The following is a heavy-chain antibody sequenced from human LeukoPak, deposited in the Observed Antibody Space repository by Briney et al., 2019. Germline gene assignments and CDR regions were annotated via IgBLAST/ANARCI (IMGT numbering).Heavy chain of an antibody. Sequence: SETLSLTCTVSGCSISSGYYWGWIRQPPGKGLEWIGSIYHSGSTYYNPSLKSRVTISVDTSKNQFSLKLSSVTAADTAVYYCARGFRYYDSSGYYLDYWGQGTLVTVSS. D-gene: IGHD3-22*01. J-gene: IGHJ4*02. CDR1: GCSISSGYY. CDR2: IYHSGST. V-gene: IGHV4-38-2*02. CDR3: ARGFRYYDSSGYYLDY.